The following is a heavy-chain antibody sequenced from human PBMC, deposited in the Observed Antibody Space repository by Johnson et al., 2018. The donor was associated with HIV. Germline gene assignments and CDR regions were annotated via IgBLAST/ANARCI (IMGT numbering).Heavy chain of an antibody. D-gene: IGHD3-22*01. Sequence: VQLVESGGRVVRRGGSLRLSCAASGFTFDDYGMSWVRQGPGKGLEWVSGIDWNGGSTGYADSVKGRFTISRDNTKNSLHLQMNSLRGEDTALYYCARGFVRISMILVADACELGGQGTMVTVSS. CDR3: ARGFVRISMILVADACEL. V-gene: IGHV3-20*04. CDR2: IDWNGGST. CDR1: GFTFDDYG. J-gene: IGHJ3*01.